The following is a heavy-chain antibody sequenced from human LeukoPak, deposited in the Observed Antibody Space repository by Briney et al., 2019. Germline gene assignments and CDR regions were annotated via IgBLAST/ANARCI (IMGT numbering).Heavy chain of an antibody. V-gene: IGHV4-34*01. CDR3: ARGSLGAGTMVRGVPDY. J-gene: IGHJ4*02. CDR1: GGSFSGYY. D-gene: IGHD3-10*01. CDR2: INHSGST. Sequence: SETLSLTCAVYGGSFSGYYWSWIRQPPGKGLEWIGEINHSGSTNYNPSLKSRVTISVDTSKNQFSLKLSSVTAADTAVYYCARGSLGAGTMVRGVPDYWGQGTLVTVSS.